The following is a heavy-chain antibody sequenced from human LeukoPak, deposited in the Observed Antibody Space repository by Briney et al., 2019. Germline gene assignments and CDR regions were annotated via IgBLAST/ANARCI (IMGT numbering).Heavy chain of an antibody. J-gene: IGHJ4*02. CDR1: GYTFTSHY. CDR2: INPTGSGT. D-gene: IGHD6-6*01. V-gene: IGHV1-46*01. Sequence: ASVKVSCKASGYTFTSHYMHWVRQAPGQGLEWVGVINPTGSGTNYAQKFQGRVTMTRDTSTSTVYMELSSLRSDDTAVYYCARTAARRFDYWGQGTLVTVSS. CDR3: ARTAARRFDY.